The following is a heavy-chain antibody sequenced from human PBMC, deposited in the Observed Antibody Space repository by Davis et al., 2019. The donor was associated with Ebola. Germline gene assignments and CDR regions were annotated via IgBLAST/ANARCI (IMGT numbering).Heavy chain of an antibody. V-gene: IGHV4-59*12. CDR2: IYYSGST. Sequence: SETLSLTCTVSGGSISSYYWSWIRQPPGKGLEWIGYIYYSGSTNYNPSLKSRVTISVDTSKNQFSLKLSSVTAADTAVYYCARGFSGSYGLFDHYYGMDVWGQGTTVTVSS. CDR3: ARGFSGSYGLFDHYYGMDV. D-gene: IGHD5-18*01. J-gene: IGHJ6*02. CDR1: GGSISSYY.